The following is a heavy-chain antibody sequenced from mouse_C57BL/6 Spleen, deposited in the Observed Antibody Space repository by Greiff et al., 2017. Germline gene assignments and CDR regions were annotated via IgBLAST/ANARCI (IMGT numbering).Heavy chain of an antibody. CDR3: ARHGSSYHYAMDY. CDR1: GFTFSDYG. V-gene: IGHV5-17*01. Sequence: EVKLMESGGGLVKPGGSLKLSCAASGFTFSDYGMHWVRQAPEKGLEWVAYISSGSSTIYYADTVKGRFTISRDNAKTTLFLHMTRLRSEATAMYYCARHGSSYHYAMDYWGQGTSVTVSS. J-gene: IGHJ4*01. CDR2: ISSGSSTI. D-gene: IGHD1-1*01.